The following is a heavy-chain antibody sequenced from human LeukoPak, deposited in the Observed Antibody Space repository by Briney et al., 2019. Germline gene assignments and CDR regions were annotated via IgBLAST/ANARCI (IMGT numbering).Heavy chain of an antibody. CDR1: GGTFINYA. CDR3: ARVRYQVVVIAYDAFDI. D-gene: IGHD2-21*01. Sequence: SVKVSCKASGGTFINYAISWVRQAPGQGLEWMGGIIPIFGTANYAQKFQGRVTITADESTSTAYMELSSLRSEDTAVYYCARVRYQVVVIAYDAFDIWGQGTMVTVSS. J-gene: IGHJ3*02. V-gene: IGHV1-69*13. CDR2: IIPIFGTA.